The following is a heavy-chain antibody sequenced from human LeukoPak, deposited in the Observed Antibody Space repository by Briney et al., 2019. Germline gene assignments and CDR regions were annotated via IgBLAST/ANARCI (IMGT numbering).Heavy chain of an antibody. CDR1: GYTITSYG. V-gene: IGHV1-18*04. CDR2: ISAYNGNT. Sequence: ASVKVSCKASGYTITSYGISWVRQAPGQGLEWMGWISAYNGNTNYAQKLQGRVTMTTDTSTSTAYMELRSLRSDDTAVYYCARGGRITIFPSAFDIWGQGTMVTVSS. D-gene: IGHD3-9*01. J-gene: IGHJ3*02. CDR3: ARGGRITIFPSAFDI.